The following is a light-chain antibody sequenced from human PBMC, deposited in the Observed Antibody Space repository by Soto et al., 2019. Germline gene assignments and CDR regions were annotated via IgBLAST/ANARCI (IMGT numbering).Light chain of an antibody. J-gene: IGLJ1*01. CDR1: SSDVGSYNL. CDR3: CSWAGSNTFYF. CDR2: EVS. V-gene: IGLV2-23*02. Sequence: SVLTQPASVSGSPGQSITISCTGTSSDVGSYNLVSWYQQLPGKAPKLIIYEVSRRPSGVSNRFSGSKSGNTASLTISGLQAEDEADYYCCSWAGSNTFYFFGTGTKLTVL.